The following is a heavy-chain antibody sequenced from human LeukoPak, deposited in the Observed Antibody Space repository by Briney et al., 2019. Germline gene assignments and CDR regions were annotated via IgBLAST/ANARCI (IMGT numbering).Heavy chain of an antibody. D-gene: IGHD1-26*01. CDR2: IIPILGIA. Sequence: SVTVSCKASGGTFSSYAISWVRQAPGQGLEWMGRIIPILGIANYAQKFQGRVTITADKSTSTAYMELSSLRSEDTAVYYCARDRSGSYYVGYFDYWGQGTLVTVSS. CDR1: GGTFSSYA. J-gene: IGHJ4*02. CDR3: ARDRSGSYYVGYFDY. V-gene: IGHV1-69*04.